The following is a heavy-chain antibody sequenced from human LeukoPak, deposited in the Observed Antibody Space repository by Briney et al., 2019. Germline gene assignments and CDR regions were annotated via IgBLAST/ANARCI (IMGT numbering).Heavy chain of an antibody. CDR1: GFTFSNYD. D-gene: IGHD2-15*01. CDR2: IGTAGDT. J-gene: IGHJ4*02. CDR3: ARGADTHFDY. Sequence: GGSLRLSCAASGFTFSNYDMHWVRQATGKGLGWVSAIGTAGDTYYQASVRGRFTMSRGNAKNSLYLQMNSLTAGDTAVYYCARGADTHFDYWGQGILVTVSS. V-gene: IGHV3-13*04.